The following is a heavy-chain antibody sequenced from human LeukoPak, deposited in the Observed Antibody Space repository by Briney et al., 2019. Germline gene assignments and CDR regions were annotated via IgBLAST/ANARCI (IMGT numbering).Heavy chain of an antibody. CDR2: IYPGDSDT. J-gene: IGHJ4*02. V-gene: IGHV5-51*01. CDR1: GYSFTSYW. D-gene: IGHD3-3*01. Sequence: LGESLKISCKGSGYSFTSYWIGWVRQMPGKGLEWMGIIYPGDSDTRYSPSFQGQVTISADKSISTAYLQWSSLKASDTAMYYCARTPDYDFWSGYFFGYWGQGTLVTVSS. CDR3: ARTPDYDFWSGYFFGY.